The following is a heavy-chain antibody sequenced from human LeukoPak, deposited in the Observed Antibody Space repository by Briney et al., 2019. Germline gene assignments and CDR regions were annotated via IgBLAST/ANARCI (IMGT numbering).Heavy chain of an antibody. D-gene: IGHD3-10*01. J-gene: IGHJ3*02. Sequence: PSQTLSLTCTVSGVSISSGDYYWSWIRQPPGKGLEWIGYIYYSGSTNYNPSLKSRVTISVDTSKNQFSLKLSSVTAADTAVYYCARDFTSYGSGSYLAFDIWGQGTMVTVSS. V-gene: IGHV4-61*08. CDR2: IYYSGST. CDR3: ARDFTSYGSGSYLAFDI. CDR1: GVSISSGDYY.